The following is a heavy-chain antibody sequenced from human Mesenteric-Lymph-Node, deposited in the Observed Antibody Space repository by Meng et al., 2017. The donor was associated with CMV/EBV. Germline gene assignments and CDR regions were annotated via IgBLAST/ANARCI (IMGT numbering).Heavy chain of an antibody. CDR3: AREDIVVVGVDPPGYYYHGMDV. CDR1: GGSISPYY. J-gene: IGHJ6*02. V-gene: IGHV4-38-2*02. CDR2: IYHSGST. D-gene: IGHD2-15*01. Sequence: SETLSLTCTVSGGSISPYYWGWIRQPPGKGLEWIGNIYHSGSTYYNPSLKSRVTISVDTSKNQFSLKLRSVTAADTAVYYCAREDIVVVGVDPPGYYYHGMDVWGQGTTVTVSS.